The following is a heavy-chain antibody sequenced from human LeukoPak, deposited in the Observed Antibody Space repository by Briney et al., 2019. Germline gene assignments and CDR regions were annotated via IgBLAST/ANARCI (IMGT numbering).Heavy chain of an antibody. V-gene: IGHV4-59*01. CDR3: ARASRKGGYFDY. CDR2: IYYSGST. J-gene: IGHJ4*02. CDR1: GGSISSYY. D-gene: IGHD3-16*01. Sequence: SETLSLTCTVSGGSISSYYWSWIRQPPGKGLEWIGYIYYSGSTNYTPSLKSRVTISVDTSKNQFSLKLSSVTAADTAVYYCARASRKGGYFDYWGQGTLVTVSS.